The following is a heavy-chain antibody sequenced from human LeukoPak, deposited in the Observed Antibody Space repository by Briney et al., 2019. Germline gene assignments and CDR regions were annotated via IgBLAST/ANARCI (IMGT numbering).Heavy chain of an antibody. J-gene: IGHJ4*02. Sequence: PGGSLRLSCAASGFTVSSNYMSWVRQAPGKGLEWVSAISGSGGSTYYADSVKGRFTISRDNSKNTLYLQMNSLRAEDTAVYYCAKEHYDSSGPFDYWGQGTLVTVSS. CDR3: AKEHYDSSGPFDY. CDR2: ISGSGGST. CDR1: GFTVSSNY. V-gene: IGHV3-23*01. D-gene: IGHD3-22*01.